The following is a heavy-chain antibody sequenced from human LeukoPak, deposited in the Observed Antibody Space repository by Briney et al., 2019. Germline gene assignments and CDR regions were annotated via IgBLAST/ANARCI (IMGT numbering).Heavy chain of an antibody. Sequence: SETLSLTCTVSGGSVSSGSYYWSWIRQPPGKGLEWIGYIYYSGSTNYNPSLKSRVTISVDTSKNQFSLKLSPVTAADTAVYYCAREPLYGDYVLDYWGQGTLVTVSS. J-gene: IGHJ4*02. D-gene: IGHD4-17*01. CDR1: GGSVSSGSYY. V-gene: IGHV4-61*01. CDR2: IYYSGST. CDR3: AREPLYGDYVLDY.